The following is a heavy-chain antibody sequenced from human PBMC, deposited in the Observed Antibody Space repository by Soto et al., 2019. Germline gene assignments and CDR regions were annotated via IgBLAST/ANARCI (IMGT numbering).Heavy chain of an antibody. D-gene: IGHD2-21*02. CDR3: ATLGLQQAF. CDR1: GFTFNTW. V-gene: IGHV3-74*01. J-gene: IGHJ4*02. CDR2: IDSDGSIT. Sequence: QPGGSLRLSCAASGFTFNTWMHWVRQAPGEGLVWVSSIDSDGSITSYADSVEGRFTISRDNAKNTLYLQMNSLRAEDTAVYYCATLGLQQAFWGQGTLVTVSS.